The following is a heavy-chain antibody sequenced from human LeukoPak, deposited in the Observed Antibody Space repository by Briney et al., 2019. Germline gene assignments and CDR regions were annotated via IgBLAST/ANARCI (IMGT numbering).Heavy chain of an antibody. Sequence: PGRSLRLSCAASGFTFSSYAMSWVRQAPGKGLEWVSGVRGSDGSTYYADSVKGRFTISRDNSKNTLYLQMNSLRAEDTAVYYCAKADAFDIWGQGTMVTVSS. J-gene: IGHJ3*02. CDR2: VRGSDGST. CDR1: GFTFSSYA. V-gene: IGHV3-23*01. CDR3: AKADAFDI.